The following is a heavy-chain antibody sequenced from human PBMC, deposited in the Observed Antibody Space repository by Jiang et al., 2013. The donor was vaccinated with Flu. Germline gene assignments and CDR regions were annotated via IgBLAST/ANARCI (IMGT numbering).Heavy chain of an antibody. CDR1: GGPINSGGFY. CDR3: ARGGSVHDFWKGYMDV. D-gene: IGHD3-3*01. Sequence: QTLSLTCSVSGGPINSGGFYWNWIRQYPGKGLEWVGYVYFTGDFYYRQSYNPSLQSRLTISLDTSKNHFSLDLSSVTAADTATYYCARGGSVHDFWKGYMDVWGKGTTVTVSS. J-gene: IGHJ6*03. V-gene: IGHV4-31*03. CDR2: VYFTGDF.